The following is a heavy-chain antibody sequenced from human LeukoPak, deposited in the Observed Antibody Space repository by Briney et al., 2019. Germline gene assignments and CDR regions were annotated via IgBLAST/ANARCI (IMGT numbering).Heavy chain of an antibody. D-gene: IGHD6-13*01. V-gene: IGHV3-53*01. CDR1: GFTLSSNY. CDR3: ARDLGYSRTFGY. CDR2: IYSGGST. J-gene: IGHJ4*02. Sequence: PGRSLRLSCAASGFTLSSNYMSWVRQAPGKGLEWVSVIYSGGSTYYADSVTGRFTISRDNSKNTLYLQMNSLRAEDTAVYYCARDLGYSRTFGYWGQGTLVTVSS.